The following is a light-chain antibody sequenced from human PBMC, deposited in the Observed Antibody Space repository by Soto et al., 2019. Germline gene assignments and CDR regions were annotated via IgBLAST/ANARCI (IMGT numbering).Light chain of an antibody. J-gene: IGLJ1*01. V-gene: IGLV2-23*02. CDR1: SSDVGSYNL. CDR2: EVS. CDR3: CSYAGSSLV. Sequence: QSVLTQPASVSGSPGQAISISCTGTSSDVGSYNLVSWYQQHPGKAPKLMIYEVSKRPSGVSNRFSGSKSGNTASLTISGLQAEDEADYYCCSYAGSSLVFGTGT.